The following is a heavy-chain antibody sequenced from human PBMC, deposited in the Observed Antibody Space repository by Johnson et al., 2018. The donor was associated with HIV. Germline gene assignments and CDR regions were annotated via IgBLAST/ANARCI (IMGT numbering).Heavy chain of an antibody. CDR2: ISYDGSNK. CDR1: GFTFSSHS. CDR3: ARDKGIAARLGAFEI. V-gene: IGHV3-30*04. J-gene: IGHJ3*02. Sequence: QEQLVESGGGVVQPGRSLRLSCAASGFTFSSHSMYWVRQAPGKGLEWVAVISYDGSNKYYADSVKGRFTIARDNSKNTLYLQMNSLRAEDTAVYYCARDKGIAARLGAFEIWGQGTMVTVSS. D-gene: IGHD6-6*01.